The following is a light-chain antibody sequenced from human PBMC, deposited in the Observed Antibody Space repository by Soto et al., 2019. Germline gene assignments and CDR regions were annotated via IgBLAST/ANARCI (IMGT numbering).Light chain of an antibody. CDR1: QSVHNL. V-gene: IGKV3-11*01. J-gene: IGKJ5*01. CDR2: GAS. Sequence: EIVLTQSPGTLSLSPGDRAALAWTASQSVHNLLAWYQKRPGQAPRLLFYGASNRAAGIPARFSGSGSWTDLTLTISSLEPEDFAVYYCQQRSNWPPITVGQGTRLEIK. CDR3: QQRSNWPPIT.